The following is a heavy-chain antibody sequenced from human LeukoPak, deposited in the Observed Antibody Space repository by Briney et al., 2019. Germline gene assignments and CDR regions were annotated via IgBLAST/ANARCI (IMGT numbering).Heavy chain of an antibody. V-gene: IGHV1-2*02. J-gene: IGHJ3*01. CDR1: GYTFTGYY. Sequence: GASVKVSCKASGYTFTGYYMHWVRQAPGQGLEWMGWINPKSGGTSYAKNFRGRVTMTSDTSINTAYMELSRLRSDDTAVYYCASPFDFNVWGQGTMVTVSS. CDR2: INPKSGGT. D-gene: IGHD3-9*01. CDR3: ASPFDFNV.